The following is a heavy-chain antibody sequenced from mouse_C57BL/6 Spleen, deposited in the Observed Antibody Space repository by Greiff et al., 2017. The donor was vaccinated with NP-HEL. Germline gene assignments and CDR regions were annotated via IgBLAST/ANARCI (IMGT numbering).Heavy chain of an antibody. CDR3: ASEGILLRFAWFAY. V-gene: IGHV1-80*01. Sequence: VKLMESGAELVKPGASVKISCKASGYAFSSYWMNWVKQRPGKGLEWIGQIYPGDGDTNYNGKFKGKATLTADKSSSTAYMQLSSLTSEDSAVYFCASEGILLRFAWFAYWGQGTLVTVSA. CDR2: IYPGDGDT. J-gene: IGHJ3*01. CDR1: GYAFSSYW. D-gene: IGHD1-1*01.